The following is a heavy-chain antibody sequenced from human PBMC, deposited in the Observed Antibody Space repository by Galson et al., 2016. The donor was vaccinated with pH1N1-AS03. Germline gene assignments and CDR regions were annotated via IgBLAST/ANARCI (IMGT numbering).Heavy chain of an antibody. Sequence: ETLPLTCSVSGAPITSGSHYWTWIRQLPGKGLEWIGYIYYSGTTKFNPSLATRVTMSVDRSKSQFSLNLMSVTAADTAVYYCARDGQLWPHYYPLDVWGQGTTVTVSS. CDR3: ARDGQLWPHYYPLDV. D-gene: IGHD3-22*01. J-gene: IGHJ6*02. V-gene: IGHV4-61*01. CDR1: GAPITSGSHY. CDR2: IYYSGTT.